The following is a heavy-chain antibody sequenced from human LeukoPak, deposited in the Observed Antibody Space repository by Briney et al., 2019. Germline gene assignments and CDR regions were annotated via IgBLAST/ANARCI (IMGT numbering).Heavy chain of an antibody. J-gene: IGHJ4*02. Sequence: GASVKVSCKISGYTLSELSIQWVRQAPGKGLEWIGGFDPADGETIYAQKFQGRVSTSEDTSTDTADMELSSLRSEDTAVYYCATYDSSGYLDYWGQGTLVTVSS. CDR3: ATYDSSGYLDY. CDR2: FDPADGET. V-gene: IGHV1-24*01. CDR1: GYTLSELS. D-gene: IGHD3-22*01.